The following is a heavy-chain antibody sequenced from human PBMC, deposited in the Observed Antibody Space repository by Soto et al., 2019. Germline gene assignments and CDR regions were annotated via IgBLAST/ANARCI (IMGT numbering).Heavy chain of an antibody. D-gene: IGHD2-2*01. CDR1: GFTFDDYA. J-gene: IGHJ6*03. V-gene: IGHV3-9*01. CDR3: AKEGYYCSTTRCYLGFYYLDG. CDR2: ISWDSDTI. Sequence: EVQLVESGGGLVQPGRSLRLSCAASGFTFDDYAMHWVRQAPGKGLEWVSGISWDSDTIDYADSVKGRFTISRDNAKNSLYLPMNSLRSEDTALYYCAKEGYYCSTTRCYLGFYYLDGWGKGTTVTVSS.